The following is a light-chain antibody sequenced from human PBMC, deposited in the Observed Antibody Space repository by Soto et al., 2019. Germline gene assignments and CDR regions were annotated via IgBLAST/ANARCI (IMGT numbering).Light chain of an antibody. CDR2: GAS. CDR1: QSISTS. V-gene: IGKV1-39*01. Sequence: DIQMTQSPSSLSASLGDRVTITCRASQSISTSLNWYQQKPGEAPKLLIYGASSRQRGVSSTFSRSGSGTEFPLTISSLQPEDFAVYYCQQSYSTPLTFGGGTKVDIK. J-gene: IGKJ4*01. CDR3: QQSYSTPLT.